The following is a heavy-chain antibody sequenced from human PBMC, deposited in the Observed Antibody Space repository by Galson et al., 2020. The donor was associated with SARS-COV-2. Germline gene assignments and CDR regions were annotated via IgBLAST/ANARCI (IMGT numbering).Heavy chain of an antibody. CDR2: INHSGST. Sequence: SETLSLTCAVYGGSFSGYYWSWIRQPPGKGLEWIGEINHSGSTNYNPSLKSRVTISVDTSKNQFSLKLSSVTAADTAVYYCARGRYSSGWYGAKFWFDPWGQGTLVTVSS. D-gene: IGHD6-13*01. CDR1: GGSFSGYY. V-gene: IGHV4-34*01. J-gene: IGHJ5*02. CDR3: ARGRYSSGWYGAKFWFDP.